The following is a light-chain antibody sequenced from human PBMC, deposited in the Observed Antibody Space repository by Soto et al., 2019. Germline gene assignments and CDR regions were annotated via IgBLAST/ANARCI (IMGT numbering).Light chain of an antibody. CDR1: QTVSNNY. J-gene: IGKJ1*01. V-gene: IGKV3-20*01. CDR2: GAS. CDR3: QQYNNWPRT. Sequence: EVVLTQSPGTLSLSPGERATVSCRASQTVSNNYLAWYQKKPGQAPRLLIYGASSRATGIPDRFSGSGSGTEFTLTISSLQSEDFAVYYCQQYNNWPRTFGQGTKVDIK.